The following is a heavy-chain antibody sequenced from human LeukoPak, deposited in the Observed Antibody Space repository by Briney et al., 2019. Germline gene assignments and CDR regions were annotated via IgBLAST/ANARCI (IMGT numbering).Heavy chain of an antibody. CDR1: GGSISSDDYY. CDR3: ARGGLGGYDYFDS. D-gene: IGHD5-12*01. J-gene: IGHJ4*02. CDR2: ITYSGST. V-gene: IGHV4-30-4*01. Sequence: SQTLSLTCTVSGGSISSDDYYWSWIRQPPGKGLEWIGHITYSGSTDYSPSLRSRVTMSVDTSKNQFSLKLNSVTAAETAMYFCARGGLGGYDYFDSWCQGTLVAVSS.